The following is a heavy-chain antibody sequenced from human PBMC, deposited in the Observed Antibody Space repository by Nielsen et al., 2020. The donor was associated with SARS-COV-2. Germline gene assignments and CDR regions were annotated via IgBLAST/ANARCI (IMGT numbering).Heavy chain of an antibody. D-gene: IGHD3-22*01. CDR2: ISSSSSYT. Sequence: GGSLRLSCAASGFTFSDYYMSWIRQAPGKGLEWVSYISSSSSYTNYADSVKGRFTISRDNAKNSLYLQMNSLRAEDTAVYYCARHYYDSSGYGACFDYWGQGTLVTVSS. CDR3: ARHYYDSSGYGACFDY. V-gene: IGHV3-11*03. J-gene: IGHJ4*02. CDR1: GFTFSDYY.